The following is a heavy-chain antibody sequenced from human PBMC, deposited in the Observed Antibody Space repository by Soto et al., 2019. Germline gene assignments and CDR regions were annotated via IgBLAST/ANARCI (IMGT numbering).Heavy chain of an antibody. CDR2: ISSSSSTI. D-gene: IGHD2-8*01. Sequence: GGSLRLSCAASGFTFSSYSMNWVRQAPGKGLEWVSYISSSSSTIYYADSVKGRFTISRDNAKNSLYLQMNSLRAEDTAVYYCARRERPYCTNGVCYTDPPYYYYYMDVWGKGTTVTVSS. CDR1: GFTFSSYS. CDR3: ARRERPYCTNGVCYTDPPYYYYYMDV. J-gene: IGHJ6*03. V-gene: IGHV3-48*01.